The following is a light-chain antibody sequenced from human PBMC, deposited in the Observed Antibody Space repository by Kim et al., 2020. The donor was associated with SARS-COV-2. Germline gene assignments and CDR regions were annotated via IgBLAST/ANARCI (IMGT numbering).Light chain of an antibody. CDR2: EVS. V-gene: IGLV2-18*02. CDR1: SSDVGSYNR. Sequence: GQSVTTSCTRTSSDVGSYNRVSWYQQPPGTAPKLMIYEVSKRPSGVPDRFSGSKSGNTASLTISGLQAEDEADYYCSSYTSSSTVVFGGGTQLTVL. CDR3: SSYTSSSTVV. J-gene: IGLJ2*01.